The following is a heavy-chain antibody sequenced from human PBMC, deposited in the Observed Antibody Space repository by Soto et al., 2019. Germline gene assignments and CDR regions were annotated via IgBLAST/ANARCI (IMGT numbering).Heavy chain of an antibody. J-gene: IGHJ4*02. CDR3: ARDSRSRSWYHY. CDR2: ISAYNGNT. Sequence: ASVKSCCKASGYTFTSYGISWVRQAPGQGLEWMGWISAYNGNTNYAQKLQGRVTMTTDTSTSTAYMELRSLRSDDTAVYYCARDSRSRSWYHYWGQGTLVTVSS. D-gene: IGHD6-13*01. CDR1: GYTFTSYG. V-gene: IGHV1-18*01.